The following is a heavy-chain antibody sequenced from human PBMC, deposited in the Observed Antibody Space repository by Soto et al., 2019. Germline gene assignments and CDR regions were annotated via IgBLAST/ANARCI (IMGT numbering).Heavy chain of an antibody. D-gene: IGHD3-10*01. CDR3: ARALNYYGSGSYYWFDP. V-gene: IGHV4-39*01. CDR2: IYYSGST. CDR1: GGSISSSSYY. J-gene: IGHJ5*02. Sequence: QLQLQESGPGLVKPSETLSLTCTVSGGSISSSSYYWGWIRQPPGKGLEWIGSIYYSGSTYYNPSIKSRVTTSVDTSKNQLSLKLSSVTAADTAVYYCARALNYYGSGSYYWFDPWGQGTLVTVSS.